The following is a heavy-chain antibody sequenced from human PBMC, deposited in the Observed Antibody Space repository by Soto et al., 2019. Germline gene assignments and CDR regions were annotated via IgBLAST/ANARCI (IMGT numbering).Heavy chain of an antibody. J-gene: IGHJ6*02. V-gene: IGHV4-39*01. Sequence: SETLSLTCTVSGGSISSSSYYWGWIRQPPGKGLEWIGSIYYSGNTYYNPSLKSRVTISVDTAKNQFSLKLSSVTAADTAVYYCATQTISYTWGVWGRGTSVTVSS. CDR2: IYYSGNT. D-gene: IGHD3-16*01. CDR3: ATQTISYTWGV. CDR1: GGSISSSSYY.